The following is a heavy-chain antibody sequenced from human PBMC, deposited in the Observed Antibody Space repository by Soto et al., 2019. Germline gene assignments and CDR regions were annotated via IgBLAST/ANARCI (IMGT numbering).Heavy chain of an antibody. CDR1: GGSFSGYY. V-gene: IGHV4-34*01. J-gene: IGHJ4*02. Sequence: SSEALSLTCAVYGGSFSGYYWSWIRQPPGKGLEWIGEINHSGSTNYNPSLKSRVTISVDTSKNQFSLKLSSVTAADTAVYYCARHFSVDYFDYWGQGALVT. CDR2: INHSGST. CDR3: ARHFSVDYFDY.